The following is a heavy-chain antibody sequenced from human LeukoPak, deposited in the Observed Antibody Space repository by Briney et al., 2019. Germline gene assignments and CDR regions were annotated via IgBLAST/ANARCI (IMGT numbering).Heavy chain of an antibody. D-gene: IGHD6-13*01. Sequence: ASVKVSCKASGYTFTGYYMHWVRQAPGQGLEWMGWINPNSGGTNYAQKFQGRVTMTRDTSISTAYMELSRLRSDDTAVYYCARDSSSWDAHFQHWGQGTLVTVSS. CDR3: ARDSSSWDAHFQH. CDR1: GYTFTGYY. J-gene: IGHJ1*01. V-gene: IGHV1-2*02. CDR2: INPNSGGT.